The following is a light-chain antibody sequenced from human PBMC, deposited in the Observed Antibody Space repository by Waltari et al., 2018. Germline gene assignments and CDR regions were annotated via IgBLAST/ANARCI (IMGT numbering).Light chain of an antibody. J-gene: IGKJ4*01. CDR1: QSISSH. CDR3: QQYNNWPLT. CDR2: SAS. Sequence: ETVMTQSPTTLSAFPVEIVTLSCGASQSISSHLAWYQQKPGQPPRPVIYSASSRATGVPVRFSGSGSGTDFTLTISSLQSEDFAVYYCQQYNNWPLTFGGGTKVEL. V-gene: IGKV3-15*01.